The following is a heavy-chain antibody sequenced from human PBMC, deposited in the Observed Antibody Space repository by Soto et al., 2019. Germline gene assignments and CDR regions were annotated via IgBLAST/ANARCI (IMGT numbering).Heavy chain of an antibody. J-gene: IGHJ3*02. CDR3: ARERAVADAFDI. CDR2: INPNGGGT. V-gene: IGHV1-2*04. D-gene: IGHD2-15*01. Sequence: GSVKVSCKASGYTFTGYYMHWVGQAPGQGLEWMGWINPNGGGTNYAQKFQGWVTMTRDTSISTAYMELSRLRSDDTAVYYCARERAVADAFDIWGQGTMVTVSS. CDR1: GYTFTGYY.